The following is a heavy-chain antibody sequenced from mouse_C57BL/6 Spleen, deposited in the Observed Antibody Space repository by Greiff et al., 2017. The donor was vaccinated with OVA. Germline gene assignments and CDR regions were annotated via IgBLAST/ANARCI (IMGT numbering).Heavy chain of an antibody. CDR1: GYTFTDYY. V-gene: IGHV1-26*01. D-gene: IGHD2-1*01. CDR2: INPNNGGT. J-gene: IGHJ4*01. CDR3: ARRGNYYPYYAMDY. Sequence: VQLQQSGPELVKPGASVKISCKASGYTFTDYYMNWVKQSHGKSLEWIGDINPNNGGTSYNQKFKGKATLTVDKSSSTAYMELRSLTSEDSAVYYCARRGNYYPYYAMDYWGQGTSVTVSS.